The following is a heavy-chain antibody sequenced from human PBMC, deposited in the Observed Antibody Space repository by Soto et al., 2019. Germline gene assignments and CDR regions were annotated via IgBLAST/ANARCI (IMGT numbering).Heavy chain of an antibody. CDR2: ISSSSSTI. CDR1: GFTFSDYS. V-gene: IGHV3-48*02. CDR3: ARRIRTGSGSSGIYRYFDY. J-gene: IGHJ4*02. D-gene: IGHD3-10*01. Sequence: GESLKISCAASGFTFSDYSMNWVRQAPGKGLEWVSHISSSSSTIYYADSVKGRFTISRDNAKNSLYLQMNSLRDEDTAVYYCARRIRTGSGSSGIYRYFDYWGQGTLVTVSS.